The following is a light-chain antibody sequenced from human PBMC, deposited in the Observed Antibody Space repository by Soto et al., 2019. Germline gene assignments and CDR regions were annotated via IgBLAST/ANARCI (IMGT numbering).Light chain of an antibody. Sequence: QSVLTQPPSVSGAPGQRVTISCTGSSSNIGAGYDVHWYQQLPGTAPKLLIFGNSNRPSGVPDRFSGSKSGTSASLAITGLQDEDEADYYCQSYDSSLSGSVVFGGGTQLTVL. CDR1: SSNIGAGYD. CDR2: GNS. V-gene: IGLV1-40*01. J-gene: IGLJ2*01. CDR3: QSYDSSLSGSVV.